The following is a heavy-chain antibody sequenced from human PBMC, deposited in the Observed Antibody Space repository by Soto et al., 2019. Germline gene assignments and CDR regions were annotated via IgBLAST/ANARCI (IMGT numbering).Heavy chain of an antibody. CDR2: IRSKAYGGAT. Sequence: EVQLVESGGGLVQPGRSLRLSCTGSGFTLGDYAMSWFRQAPGKGVEWVGVIRSKAYGGATEYAASVKGRFTISRDDSKSIAYLQMNSLKTEDTAVYYCVRRQYLDYWGQGTLVTVSS. V-gene: IGHV3-49*03. J-gene: IGHJ4*02. CDR1: GFTLGDYA. CDR3: VRRQYLDY.